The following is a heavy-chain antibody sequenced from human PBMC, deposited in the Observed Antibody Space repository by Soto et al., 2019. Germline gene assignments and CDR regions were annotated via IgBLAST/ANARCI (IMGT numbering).Heavy chain of an antibody. V-gene: IGHV4-39*01. CDR1: GGSISSSSFY. Sequence: LETLSLTCTVSGGSISSSSFYWGWIRQPPGKGLEWIGTIYYSGTTYYNPSLKSRVTISVDTSTNHFSLKLSSVTAADTAVYYCARHLGGNYGDYPYYFDYWGQGTLVTVSS. D-gene: IGHD4-17*01. CDR2: IYYSGTT. J-gene: IGHJ4*02. CDR3: ARHLGGNYGDYPYYFDY.